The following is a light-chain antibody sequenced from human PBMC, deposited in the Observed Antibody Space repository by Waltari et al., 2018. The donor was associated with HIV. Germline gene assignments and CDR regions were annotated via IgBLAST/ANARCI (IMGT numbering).Light chain of an antibody. J-gene: IGLJ2*01. CDR3: AAWDDSLNGPV. Sequence: QSGLTQAPSASGTPGQRVTISCFGSSSNIGRNTVNWYQQFPGSAPRLLIYTNDQRPSRVPDRFSGSKSGTSASLAIRGLQSEDEADYYCAAWDDSLNGPVFGGGTKLTIL. V-gene: IGLV1-44*01. CDR2: TND. CDR1: SSNIGRNT.